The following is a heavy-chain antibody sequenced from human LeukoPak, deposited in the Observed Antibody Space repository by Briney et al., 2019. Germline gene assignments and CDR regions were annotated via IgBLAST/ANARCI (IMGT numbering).Heavy chain of an antibody. Sequence: GGSLRLSCAASGFTFSSYAMSWVRQAPGKGLEWVSLISGSGGSTYYADSVKGRFTISSDNSKNTLYLQMNSLRPEDTAVYYCARDGQWLAYFDYWGQGTLVTVSS. CDR2: ISGSGGST. D-gene: IGHD6-19*01. CDR3: ARDGQWLAYFDY. J-gene: IGHJ4*02. CDR1: GFTFSSYA. V-gene: IGHV3-23*01.